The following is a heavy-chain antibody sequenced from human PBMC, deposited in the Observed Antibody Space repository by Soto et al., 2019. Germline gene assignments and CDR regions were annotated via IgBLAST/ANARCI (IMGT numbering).Heavy chain of an antibody. D-gene: IGHD3-22*01. CDR1: GGTFSSYA. CDR2: IIPIFGTA. V-gene: IGHV1-69*01. J-gene: IGHJ4*02. Sequence: QVQLVQSGAEVKKPVSSVKVSCKASGGTFSSYAISWVRQAPGQGLEWMGGIIPIFGTANYAQKFQGRVKINADESTSTAYMELSSMRYEDTAVYYCARPGRAHYDRSGYYPDYFDYWGQGTLVTVSS. CDR3: ARPGRAHYDRSGYYPDYFDY.